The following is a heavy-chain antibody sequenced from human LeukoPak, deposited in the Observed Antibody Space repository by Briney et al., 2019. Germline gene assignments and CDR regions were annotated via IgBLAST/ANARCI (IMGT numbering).Heavy chain of an antibody. J-gene: IGHJ3*02. CDR3: ARPRSSGSYYWDAFDI. D-gene: IGHD3-10*01. V-gene: IGHV5-51*01. CDR2: IFPGNSDT. Sequence: GESLKISCQGSGYTFTSYWIAWVRQMPGKGLEWMGIIFPGNSDTRYSPSFQGEVTISADKSITTAYLQWCSLKASDTAIYYCARPRSSGSYYWDAFDIWGQGTRVTVSS. CDR1: GYTFTSYW.